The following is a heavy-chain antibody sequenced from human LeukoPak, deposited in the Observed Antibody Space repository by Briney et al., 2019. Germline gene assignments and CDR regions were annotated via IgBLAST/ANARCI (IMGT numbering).Heavy chain of an antibody. CDR2: ISGSGGST. D-gene: IGHD3-22*01. V-gene: IGHV3-23*01. CDR1: GFTFSSYA. CDR3: AKDPSGSSGYYGTYFDY. Sequence: QTGGSLRLSCVASGFTFSSYAMSWVRQAPGKGLEWVSAISGSGGSTYYADSVKGRFTISRDNSKNTLYLQMNSLRAEDTAVYYCAKDPSGSSGYYGTYFDYWGQGTLVTVSS. J-gene: IGHJ4*02.